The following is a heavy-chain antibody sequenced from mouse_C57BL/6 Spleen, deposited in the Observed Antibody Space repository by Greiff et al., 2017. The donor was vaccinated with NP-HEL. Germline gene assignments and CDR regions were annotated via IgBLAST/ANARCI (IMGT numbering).Heavy chain of an antibody. D-gene: IGHD4-1*01. Sequence: EVQLQQSGPELVKPGASVKIPCKASGYTFTDYNMDWVKQSHGKSLEWIGDINPNNGGTIYNQKFKGKATLTVDKSSSTAYMELRSLTSEDTAVYYCARLGRFLRPHWYFDVWGTGTTVTVSS. CDR3: ARLGRFLRPHWYFDV. CDR1: GYTFTDYN. CDR2: INPNNGGT. J-gene: IGHJ1*03. V-gene: IGHV1-18*01.